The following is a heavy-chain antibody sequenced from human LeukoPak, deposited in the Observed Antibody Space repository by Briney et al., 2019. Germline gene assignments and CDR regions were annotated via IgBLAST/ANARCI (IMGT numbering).Heavy chain of an antibody. CDR1: GFTFSDYY. J-gene: IGHJ4*02. D-gene: IGHD6-19*01. CDR3: ATDGSVAGTPPFDF. CDR2: ISSGGVTT. Sequence: GGSLRLSCAASGFTFSDYYMSWIRQAPGKGLEWVSYISSGGVTTSYADSVKGRFTIFRDNAKNSLYLQMNSLRAEDTAVYYCATDGSVAGTPPFDFWGQGTLVTVSS. V-gene: IGHV3-11*01.